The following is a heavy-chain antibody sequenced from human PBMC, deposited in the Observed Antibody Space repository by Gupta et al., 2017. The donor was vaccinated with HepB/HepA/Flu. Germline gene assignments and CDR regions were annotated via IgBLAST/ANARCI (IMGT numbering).Heavy chain of an antibody. CDR3: AKAYGSGSRYYYYGMDV. J-gene: IGHJ6*02. D-gene: IGHD3-10*01. CDR2: ISHDGSNK. Sequence: QVQLVESGGGVVQPGRSLRLSCAASGFTFRSYGMYWVRQAPGKGLEGVAVISHDGSNKYYADFVKGRFTISRDNSKDTLYLQMIGLRTEDTAVYYCAKAYGSGSRYYYYGMDVWGQGTTVTVSS. V-gene: IGHV3-30*18. CDR1: GFTFRSYG.